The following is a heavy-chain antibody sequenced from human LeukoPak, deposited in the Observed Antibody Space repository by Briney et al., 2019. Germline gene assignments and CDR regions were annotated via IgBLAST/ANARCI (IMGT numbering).Heavy chain of an antibody. CDR3: ARDRGKSIAVAADY. D-gene: IGHD6-19*01. J-gene: IGHJ4*02. Sequence: KPGGSLRLSCAASGSTFSDYYMSWIRQAPGKGLEWVSYISSSSSYTNYADSVKGRFTISRDNAKNSLYLQMNSLRAEDTAVYYCARDRGKSIAVAADYWGQGTLVTVSS. CDR1: GSTFSDYY. V-gene: IGHV3-11*05. CDR2: ISSSSSYT.